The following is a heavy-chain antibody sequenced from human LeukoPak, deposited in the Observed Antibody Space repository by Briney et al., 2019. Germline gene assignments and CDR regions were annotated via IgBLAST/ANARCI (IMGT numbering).Heavy chain of an antibody. Sequence: GGSLRLSCAASGFTFSSYAFHWVRQAPGKGLEWVATMSFDVNNKYYADSVRGRFTISRDNSKNTLYLQMNSLRAEDTAVYSCARGFCTSSSCYNDYCGQGTLVTVSS. J-gene: IGHJ4*02. V-gene: IGHV3-30*04. CDR1: GFTFSSYA. CDR3: ARGFCTSSSCYNDY. D-gene: IGHD2-2*02. CDR2: MSFDVNNK.